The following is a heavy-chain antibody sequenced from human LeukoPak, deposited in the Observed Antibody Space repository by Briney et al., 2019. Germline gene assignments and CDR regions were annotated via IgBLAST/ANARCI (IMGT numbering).Heavy chain of an antibody. V-gene: IGHV3-66*01. J-gene: IGHJ4*02. CDR1: GFTFSSYS. CDR2: LYRDGST. CDR3: AREASYSGSWWYFDH. Sequence: GGSLRLSCAASGFTFSSYSMNWVRQAPGKGLEWVSVLYRDGSTYYADSVKGRFTISRDNSKSKVYLQMNSLRVEDTAVYYCAREASYSGSWWYFDHWGQGTLVTVSS. D-gene: IGHD6-13*01.